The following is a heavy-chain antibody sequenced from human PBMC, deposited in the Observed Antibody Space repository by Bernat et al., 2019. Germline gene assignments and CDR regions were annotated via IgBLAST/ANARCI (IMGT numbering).Heavy chain of an antibody. CDR3: ARSEVKFGY. V-gene: IGHV3-30-3*01. J-gene: IGHJ4*02. Sequence: QVQVVESGGGVVQPGGSLRLSCAASGFTFSSYAMHWVRQAPGKGLEWVAVISYDGSNKYCADSVKGRFTISRDNSKNTLFLQMNRMRVEDAAVYYFARSEVKFGYWGQGTLVTVSS. CDR2: ISYDGSNK. CDR1: GFTFSSYA.